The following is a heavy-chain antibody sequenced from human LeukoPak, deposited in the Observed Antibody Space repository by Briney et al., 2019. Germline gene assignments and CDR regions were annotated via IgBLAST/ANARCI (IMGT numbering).Heavy chain of an antibody. D-gene: IGHD3-9*01. V-gene: IGHV3-23*01. CDR1: GFTFSSYA. CDR3: AKEKHDKTGLNWFDP. CDR2: ISGSGGST. Sequence: GSLRLSCAASGFTFSSYALSWVRPAPGKGLELVSAISGSGGSTYYADSVKGRFTISRDNSKNTLYLQMNSLRAEDTAVYYCAKEKHDKTGLNWFDPWGQGTLVTVSS. J-gene: IGHJ5*02.